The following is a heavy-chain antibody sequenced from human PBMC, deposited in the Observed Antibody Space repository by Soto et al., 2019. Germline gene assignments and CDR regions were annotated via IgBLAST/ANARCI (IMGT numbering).Heavy chain of an antibody. J-gene: IGHJ6*02. CDR3: ARDGGTAMAPYYYYGMDV. CDR2: ISSSSSYI. Sequence: GGSLRLSCAASGFTFSSYSMNWVRQAPGKGLEWVSSISSSSSYIYYADSVKGRFTISRDNAKNSLYLQMNSLRAEDTAVYYCARDGGTAMAPYYYYGMDVWGQGTTVTVSS. D-gene: IGHD5-18*01. V-gene: IGHV3-21*01. CDR1: GFTFSSYS.